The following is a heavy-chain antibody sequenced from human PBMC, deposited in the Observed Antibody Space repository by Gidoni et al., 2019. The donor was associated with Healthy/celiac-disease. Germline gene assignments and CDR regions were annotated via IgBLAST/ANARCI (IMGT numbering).Heavy chain of an antibody. D-gene: IGHD2-15*01. CDR2: IYSGGST. CDR3: ATTPNYSSGGKGGDY. Sequence: EVQLVESGGGLVQPGGSLRLSCAASGLTVSSNYMSWVRHAPGKGLEWVSVIYSGGSTYYADSVKGRFTISRDKSKNTLYLQMNSLRAEDTAVYYCATTPNYSSGGKGGDYWGQGTLVTVSS. V-gene: IGHV3-66*02. J-gene: IGHJ4*02. CDR1: GLTVSSNY.